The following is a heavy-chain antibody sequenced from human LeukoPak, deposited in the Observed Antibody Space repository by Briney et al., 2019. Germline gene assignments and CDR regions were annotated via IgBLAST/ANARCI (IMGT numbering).Heavy chain of an antibody. CDR2: ISGGGGTTYYA. CDR3: ARDILLWFGEYYGMDV. D-gene: IGHD3-10*01. Sequence: GRSLRLSCAASGFTFSGYAMSWVRQSPGKGLEWVSAISGGGGTTYYAYYADSVKGRFTISRDNSKNTLYLLMNSLRAEDTAVYYCARDILLWFGEYYGMDVWGQGTTVTVSS. J-gene: IGHJ6*02. V-gene: IGHV3-23*01. CDR1: GFTFSGYA.